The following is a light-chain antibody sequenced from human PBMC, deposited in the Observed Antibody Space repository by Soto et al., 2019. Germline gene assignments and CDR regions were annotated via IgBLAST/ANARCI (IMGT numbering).Light chain of an antibody. J-gene: IGKJ1*01. CDR1: QSVSSSS. V-gene: IGKV3-20*01. CDR3: QQPAYLPRT. CDR2: CAS. Sequence: EFLWTPSPGTLSLSPGARATLSCRVSQSVSSSSSAWYQQNPGPAPRLLIYCASSRATGIPDRFSGSGAGADFTLTISSLQPEDVAVYCSQQPAYLPRTFGQGTKVDIK.